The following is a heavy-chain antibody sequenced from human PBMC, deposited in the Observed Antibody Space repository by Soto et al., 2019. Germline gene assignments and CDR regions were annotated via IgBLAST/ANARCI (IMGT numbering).Heavy chain of an antibody. V-gene: IGHV4-59*01. Sequence: SETLSLTCTVSGGSISSYYWSWIRQPPGKGLEWIGYIYYSGSTNYNPSLKSRVTISVDTSKNQFSLKLSSVTAADTAVYYCARAMRYYDFWSGYSRKPSNDAFDIWGQGTMVTVSS. D-gene: IGHD3-3*01. CDR1: GGSISSYY. CDR3: ARAMRYYDFWSGYSRKPSNDAFDI. CDR2: IYYSGST. J-gene: IGHJ3*02.